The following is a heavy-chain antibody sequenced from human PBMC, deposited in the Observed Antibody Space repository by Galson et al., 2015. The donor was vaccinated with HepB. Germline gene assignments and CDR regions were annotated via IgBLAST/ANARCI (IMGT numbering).Heavy chain of an antibody. CDR2: ISGSGGTT. CDR3: AKDTNSTSPGTYGMDV. D-gene: IGHD6-6*01. J-gene: IGHJ6*02. V-gene: IGHV3-23*01. CDR1: GFPFSTYT. Sequence: SLRLSCAASGFPFSTYTMSWVRQAPGKGLEWVSAISGSGGTTYYADSVRGRFTISRDNTKRTLYLQMNRLRGEDTALYYCAKDTNSTSPGTYGMDVWGQGTTVTVFS.